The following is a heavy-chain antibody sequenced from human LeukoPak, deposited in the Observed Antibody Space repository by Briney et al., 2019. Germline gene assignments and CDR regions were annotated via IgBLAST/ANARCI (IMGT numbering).Heavy chain of an antibody. D-gene: IGHD5-18*01. J-gene: IGHJ6*03. Sequence: SETLSLTCTVSGGSISSSSYYWGWIRQPPGKGLGWIGSIYYSGSTYYNPSLKSRVTISVDTSKNQFSLKLSSVTAADTAVYYCAREGSGYSYGYSREHYYMDVWGKGTTVTVSS. CDR2: IYYSGST. V-gene: IGHV4-39*07. CDR1: GGSISSSSYY. CDR3: AREGSGYSYGYSREHYYMDV.